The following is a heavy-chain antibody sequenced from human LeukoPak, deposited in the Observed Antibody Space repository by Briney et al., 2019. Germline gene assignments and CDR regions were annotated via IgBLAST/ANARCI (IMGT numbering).Heavy chain of an antibody. CDR3: ARPMHDSSGYPPTDY. J-gene: IGHJ4*02. V-gene: IGHV3-30-3*01. Sequence: PGRSLRLSCAASGFTFSSYAMHWVRQAPGKGLEWVAVISYDGSNKYYADSVKGRFTISRDNSKNTLYLQMNSLRAEDTAVYYCARPMHDSSGYPPTDYWGQGTLVTVSS. CDR1: GFTFSSYA. D-gene: IGHD3-22*01. CDR2: ISYDGSNK.